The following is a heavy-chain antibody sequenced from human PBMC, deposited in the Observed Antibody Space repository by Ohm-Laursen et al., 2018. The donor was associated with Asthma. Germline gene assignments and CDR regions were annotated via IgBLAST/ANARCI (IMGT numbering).Heavy chain of an antibody. CDR3: ARDVMEWYLPAFDF. CDR2: ISGVGGSR. J-gene: IGHJ4*02. V-gene: IGHV3-23*01. CDR1: GFSFTDYA. Sequence: SLRLSCAASGFSFTDYAMNWVRQAPGKGLEWVSAISGVGGSRYYADSVKGRFTISRDNSKNTLYLQMNSLRPDDTAVYYCARDVMEWYLPAFDFWGQGTLVTVSS. D-gene: IGHD3-3*01.